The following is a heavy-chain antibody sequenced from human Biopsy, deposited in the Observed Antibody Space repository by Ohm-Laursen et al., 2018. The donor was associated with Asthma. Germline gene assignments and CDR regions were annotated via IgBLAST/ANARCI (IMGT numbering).Heavy chain of an antibody. Sequence: GSLRLSCAAPGFTFGDYWMGWVRQVPGKGLEWVANIKHDGSEKNHVDSLKGRFTISRDNAKNSLYLQMNSLRAEDTAVYYCARTFHFWSPYHAEHYQLWGQGTLVTVSS. D-gene: IGHD3-3*02. CDR1: GFTFGDYW. CDR3: ARTFHFWSPYHAEHYQL. CDR2: IKHDGSEK. V-gene: IGHV3-7*01. J-gene: IGHJ1*01.